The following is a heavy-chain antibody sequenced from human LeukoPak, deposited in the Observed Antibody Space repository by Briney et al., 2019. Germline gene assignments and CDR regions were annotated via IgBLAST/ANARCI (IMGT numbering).Heavy chain of an antibody. CDR3: ARVGYSYGYAYFDY. D-gene: IGHD5-18*01. CDR2: IIPIFGTA. Sequence: SVKVSCKASGGTFSSYAISWVRQAPGQGLEWMGGIIPIFGTANYAQRFQGRVTITADESTSTAYMELSSLRSEDTAVYYCARVGYSYGYAYFDYWGQGTLVTVSS. CDR1: GGTFSSYA. V-gene: IGHV1-69*13. J-gene: IGHJ4*02.